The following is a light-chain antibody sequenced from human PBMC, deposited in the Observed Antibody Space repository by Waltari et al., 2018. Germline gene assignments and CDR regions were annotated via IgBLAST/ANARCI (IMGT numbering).Light chain of an antibody. CDR1: SSNIGNNY. Sequence: QSVLTQPPSVSAAPRQKVTISCSGSSSNIGNNYVSWYQQFPGTAPKLLIYDNNERPSAIPDRFSGSKSATSATLAITGLQTGDEADYYCATWDSSLSAYVFGTGTKVSVL. V-gene: IGLV1-51*01. J-gene: IGLJ1*01. CDR2: DNN. CDR3: ATWDSSLSAYV.